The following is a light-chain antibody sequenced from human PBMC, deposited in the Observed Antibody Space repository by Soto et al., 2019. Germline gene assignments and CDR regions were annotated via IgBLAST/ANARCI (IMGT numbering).Light chain of an antibody. CDR2: GAS. CDR1: QSAYSSY. V-gene: IGKV3D-20*02. Sequence: PGDRATLSCRSSQSAYSSYLSWYQQKPGQAPRLLIYGASNRATGIPDRFSGSGSGTDFTLTISGLEPEDSAVYYCQQRSNWPTFGQGTRLEI. J-gene: IGKJ5*01. CDR3: QQRSNWPT.